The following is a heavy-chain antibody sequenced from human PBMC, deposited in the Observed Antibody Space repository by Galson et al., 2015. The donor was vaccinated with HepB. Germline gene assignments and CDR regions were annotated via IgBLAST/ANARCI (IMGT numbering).Heavy chain of an antibody. CDR3: ARAPKFNSWSGIYPAGWFHP. CDR1: GYTFTNYD. D-gene: IGHD3-3*01. J-gene: IGHJ5*02. CDR2: MNSDSDNV. V-gene: IGHV1-8*01. Sequence: SVKVSCKASGYTFTNYDINWVRQATGQGLEWLGWMNSDSDNVGYAERFQGRVTMTKDISKNTAYLELNSLRSEDTAVYYCARAPKFNSWSGIYPAGWFHPWGQGTLVTVS.